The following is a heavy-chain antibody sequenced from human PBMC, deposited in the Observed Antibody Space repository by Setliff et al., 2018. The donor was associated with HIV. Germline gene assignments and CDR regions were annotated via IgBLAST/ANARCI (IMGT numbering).Heavy chain of an antibody. Sequence: RGESLKISCKGSGYSFTNYWIAWVRQMPGRGLEWMGIIYPGDSDTRYSPSFQGQVTISADKSISTAYLQWSSLKASDTAIYYCTRHPLRPGIAHHYYHIDVWGTGTTVTVSS. V-gene: IGHV5-51*01. D-gene: IGHD5-12*01. J-gene: IGHJ6*03. CDR3: TRHPLRPGIAHHYYHIDV. CDR1: GYSFTNYW. CDR2: IYPGDSDT.